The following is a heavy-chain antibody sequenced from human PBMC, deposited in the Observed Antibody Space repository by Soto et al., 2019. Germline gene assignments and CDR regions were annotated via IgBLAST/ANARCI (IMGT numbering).Heavy chain of an antibody. J-gene: IGHJ6*02. CDR3: AKWGNDWGYYYYGLNV. Sequence: EVQLLESGGGLVQPGGSLRLSCAASGFTFSSYAMSCVRQAPGKGLEWVSTIRDTAAGTYDADAVKGRFTISRDNCKNRLYLQMNSLTAEDTAVYFCAKWGNDWGYYYYGLNVWGQGTTVTVSS. CDR2: IRDTAAGT. V-gene: IGHV3-23*01. D-gene: IGHD7-27*01. CDR1: GFTFSSYA.